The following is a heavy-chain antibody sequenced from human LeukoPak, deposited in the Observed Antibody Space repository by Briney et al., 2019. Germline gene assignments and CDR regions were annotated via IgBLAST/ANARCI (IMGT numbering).Heavy chain of an antibody. CDR2: ISAYNGNT. CDR1: GYTFTSYG. CDR3: ATDDGHFLS. V-gene: IGHV1-18*01. J-gene: IGHJ5*02. D-gene: IGHD3-16*01. Sequence: ASVKVSCKASGYTFTSYGISWVRQAPGQGLEWMGWISAYNGNTNYAQKLQGRVTITTDTSTSTAYMELRSLRSEDTAVYYCATDDGHFLSWGQRTLVTVSS.